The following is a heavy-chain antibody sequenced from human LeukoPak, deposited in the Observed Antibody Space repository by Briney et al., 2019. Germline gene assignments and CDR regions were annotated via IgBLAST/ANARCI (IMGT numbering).Heavy chain of an antibody. D-gene: IGHD1-26*01. J-gene: IGHJ4*02. CDR3: ARGDSGINSAFDY. CDR2: INTDGSST. CDR1: GFTFSSYW. V-gene: IGHV3-74*01. Sequence: QAGGSLRLSCAASGFTFSSYWMYWVRQAPGKGLVWVSRINTDGSSTSYADSVKGRFTISRDNAKNTLYRQMNSLRAEDTAVYYCARGDSGINSAFDYWGQGTLVTVSS.